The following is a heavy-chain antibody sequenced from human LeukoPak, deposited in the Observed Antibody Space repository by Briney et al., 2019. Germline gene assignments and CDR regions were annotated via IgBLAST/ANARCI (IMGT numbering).Heavy chain of an antibody. CDR2: IRYDGSNK. Sequence: GGSLRLSCAASGFTFSSYDMHWVRQAPGKGLEWVAFIRYDGSNKYYADSVKGLFTISRDNAKNSRYLQMNSLRAEDTAVYYCARARNGGPDYWGQGTLFTVSS. CDR1: GFTFSSYD. D-gene: IGHD4-23*01. CDR3: ARARNGGPDY. J-gene: IGHJ4*02. V-gene: IGHV3-30*02.